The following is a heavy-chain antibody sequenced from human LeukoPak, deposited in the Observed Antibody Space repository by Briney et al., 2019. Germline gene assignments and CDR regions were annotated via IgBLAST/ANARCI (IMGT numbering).Heavy chain of an antibody. CDR1: GYSFTSYW. Sequence: GESLKISCKGSGYSFTSYWIGWVRQMPGKGLGWMGIIYPGDSDTRYSPSFQGQVTISADKSISTAYLQWSSLKASDTAMYYCARTYGSGSYYKGLFGYWGQGTLVTVSS. CDR3: ARTYGSGSYYKGLFGY. D-gene: IGHD3-10*01. V-gene: IGHV5-51*01. CDR2: IYPGDSDT. J-gene: IGHJ4*02.